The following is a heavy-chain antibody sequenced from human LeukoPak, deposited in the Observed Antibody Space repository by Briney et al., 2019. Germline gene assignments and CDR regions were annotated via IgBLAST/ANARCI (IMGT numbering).Heavy chain of an antibody. CDR1: GFTFSSYA. CDR3: AKYSAGGSYYKYFDY. CDR2: ISYDGSNK. D-gene: IGHD1-26*01. Sequence: PGRSLRLSCAASGFTFSSYAMHWVRQAPGKGLEWVAVISYDGSNKYYADSVKGRFTISRDNSQNTLYLQVSSLRAEDTAVYFCAKYSAGGSYYKYFDYWGQGTLVTVSS. J-gene: IGHJ4*02. V-gene: IGHV3-30-3*02.